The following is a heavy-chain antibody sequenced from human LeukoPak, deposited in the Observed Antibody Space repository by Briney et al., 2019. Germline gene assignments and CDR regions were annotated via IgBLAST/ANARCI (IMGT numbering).Heavy chain of an antibody. CDR2: IYYSGST. D-gene: IGHD1-26*01. V-gene: IGHV4-59*01. J-gene: IGHJ4*02. CDR1: GGSISSYY. Sequence: SETLSLTCTVSGGSISSYYWSWIRQPPGKGLEWIGYIYYSGSTNYNPSRKSRVTISVDTSKNQFSLKLSSVTAADTAVYYCARDSGSYPSYFDYWGQGTLVTVSS. CDR3: ARDSGSYPSYFDY.